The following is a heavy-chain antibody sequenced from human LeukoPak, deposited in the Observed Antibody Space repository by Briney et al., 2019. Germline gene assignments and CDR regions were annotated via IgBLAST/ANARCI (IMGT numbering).Heavy chain of an antibody. Sequence: GGSLRLSCAASGFTFRSSYMSWLRQAPGKGLEWVAHIKHDGGEEYTVDSVKGRFTISTDNAKNPLYLEMNSRRAEDTAMYYCAKYSNYGSGSYGRYFDYWGQGTLVTVSS. CDR1: GFTFRSSY. V-gene: IGHV3-7*03. D-gene: IGHD3-10*01. CDR3: AKYSNYGSGSYGRYFDY. CDR2: IKHDGGEE. J-gene: IGHJ4*02.